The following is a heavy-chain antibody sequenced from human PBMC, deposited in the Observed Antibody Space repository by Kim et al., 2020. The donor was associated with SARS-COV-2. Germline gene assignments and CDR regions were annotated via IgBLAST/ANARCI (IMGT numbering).Heavy chain of an antibody. CDR3: ARGSWGSAPFSY. Sequence: YNPSLKSRVTISVDKSNNQISLRRTSVTAADSALYYCARGSWGSAPFSYWGQGTLVTVSS. V-gene: IGHV4-4*02. J-gene: IGHJ4*02. D-gene: IGHD7-27*01.